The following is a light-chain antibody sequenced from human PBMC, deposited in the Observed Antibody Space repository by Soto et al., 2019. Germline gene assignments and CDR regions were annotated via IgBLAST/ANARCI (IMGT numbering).Light chain of an antibody. J-gene: IGKJ1*01. CDR1: QSISNW. CDR2: DAS. CDR3: QHYNSFSLT. V-gene: IGKV1-5*01. Sequence: EIQVTQSPSTLSASVGDRVIVTCRASQSISNWLAWYQQKPGKAPKLLIYDASTLEGGVPSRFRGSGSGTEFTLTINNLQTDDFATYYCQHYNSFSLTFGPGTKVE.